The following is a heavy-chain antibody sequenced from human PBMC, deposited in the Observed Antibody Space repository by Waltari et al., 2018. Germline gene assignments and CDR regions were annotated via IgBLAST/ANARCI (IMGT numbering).Heavy chain of an antibody. CDR1: GFTFSTYT. CDR2: MTASGLM. J-gene: IGHJ6*02. D-gene: IGHD6-6*01. CDR3: AKDEGARLAPTFGMDA. V-gene: IGHV3-23*04. Sequence: EMQLVESGGALVQPGGSRRLSCASSGFTFSTYTMHWVRQAPGQGLEWVAVMTASGLMDYGDSVKGRFIISRDNSKNTLYLEMFRLRVEDTARYYCAKDEGARLAPTFGMDAWGQGTTVIVS.